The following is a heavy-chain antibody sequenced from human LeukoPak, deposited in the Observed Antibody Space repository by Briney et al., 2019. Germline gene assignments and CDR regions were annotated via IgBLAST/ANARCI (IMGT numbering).Heavy chain of an antibody. V-gene: IGHV4-30-2*02. CDR3: ARRRTGSYNLYYYYGMDV. CDR2: IYHSGST. D-gene: IGHD1-26*01. J-gene: IGHJ6*02. CDR1: GGSISSGGYS. Sequence: SETLSLTCAVSGGSISSGGYSWSWIRQPPGKGLEWIGYIYHSGSTYYNPSLKSRVTISVDTSKNQFSLKLSSVTAADTAVYYCARRRTGSYNLYYYYGMDVWGQGTTVTVSS.